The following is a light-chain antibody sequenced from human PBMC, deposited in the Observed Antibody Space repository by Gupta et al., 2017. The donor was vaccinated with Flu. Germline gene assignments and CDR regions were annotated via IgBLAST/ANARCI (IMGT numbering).Light chain of an antibody. J-gene: IGLJ3*02. Sequence: QSVLTQPPSVSGAPGQRVTISCSGSSSNIGAGYDVQWYRQLPGTAPKVLIYGNNNRPSGVPDRFSKSKSGTSASLAITGLQAEDEADYYCQSYDISLSAWVFGGGTKLTVL. CDR2: GNN. CDR1: SSNIGAGYD. CDR3: QSYDISLSAWV. V-gene: IGLV1-40*01.